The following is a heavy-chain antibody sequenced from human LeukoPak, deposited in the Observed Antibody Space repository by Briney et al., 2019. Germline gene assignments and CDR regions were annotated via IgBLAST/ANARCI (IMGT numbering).Heavy chain of an antibody. CDR3: ARSVWDTAPGGY. CDR1: GYTFTSYG. J-gene: IGHJ4*02. D-gene: IGHD1-26*01. V-gene: IGHV1-18*01. Sequence: ASVKVSCKASGYTFTSYGISWVRQAPGQGLEWMGWISAYNGNTNYAQKLQGRVTMTTDTSTSTVYMELSSLRSEDTAVYYCARSVWDTAPGGYWGQGTLVTVSS. CDR2: ISAYNGNT.